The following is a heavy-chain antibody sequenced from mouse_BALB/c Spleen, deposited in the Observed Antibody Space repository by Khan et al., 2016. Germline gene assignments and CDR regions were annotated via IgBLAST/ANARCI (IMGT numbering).Heavy chain of an antibody. CDR1: GYTFTNYG. D-gene: IGHD2-14*01. J-gene: IGHJ3*01. Sequence: QIQLVQSGPELKKPGETVKISCKASGYTFTNYGMNWVKQAPGKGLKWMGWINTYTGEPTYADDFKGRFAFSLETSASTAYLQINNLKNEDMATYFCARDYDRSWFAYWGQGTLVTVSA. CDR3: ARDYDRSWFAY. V-gene: IGHV9-1*02. CDR2: INTYTGEP.